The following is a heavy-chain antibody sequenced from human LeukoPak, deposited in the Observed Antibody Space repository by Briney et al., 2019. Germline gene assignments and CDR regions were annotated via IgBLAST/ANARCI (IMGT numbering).Heavy chain of an antibody. CDR1: GFTFSDYY. D-gene: IGHD2-8*01. CDR3: ARDPYCTNGVCSDFDY. V-gene: IGHV3-11*06. Sequence: PGGSLRLSCAASGFTFSDYYMSWIRQAPGKGLEWVSYISSSSSYTNYADSVKGRFTISRDNAKNSLYLQVNSLRAEDTAVYYCARDPYCTNGVCSDFDYWGQGTLVTVSS. J-gene: IGHJ4*02. CDR2: ISSSSSYT.